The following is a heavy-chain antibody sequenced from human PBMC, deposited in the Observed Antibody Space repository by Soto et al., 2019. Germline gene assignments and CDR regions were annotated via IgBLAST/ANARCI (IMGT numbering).Heavy chain of an antibody. CDR3: PKGAHSSSSRGVDV. Sequence: GGSLRLSCVASGVTLSDYYLGWMRQAPGKGLEWIAYMSVDGDKIHHADPVKGRFTTSRDTSKNTLYLQMNSLRAEDTAVYYCPKGAHSSSSRGVDVWGQGTTVTVSS. CDR1: GVTLSDYY. CDR2: MSVDGDKI. V-gene: IGHV3-23*01. J-gene: IGHJ6*02. D-gene: IGHD6-6*01.